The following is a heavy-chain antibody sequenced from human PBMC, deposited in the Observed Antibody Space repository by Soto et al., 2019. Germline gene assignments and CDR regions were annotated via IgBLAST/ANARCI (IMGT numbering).Heavy chain of an antibody. D-gene: IGHD1-26*01. CDR3: AGGRYMGAFDY. CDR1: GFTFSIYA. J-gene: IGHJ4*02. CDR2: ISGSGGDT. V-gene: IGHV3-23*01. Sequence: EVQLLESGGGLVQPGGSLRLSCAASGFTFSIYAMSWVRQAPGKGLEWVSGISGSGGDTFYADSVKGRFTISRDNPKNTLYLQMNRLSAEDTAVYYCAGGRYMGAFDYWGQGTLVTVSS.